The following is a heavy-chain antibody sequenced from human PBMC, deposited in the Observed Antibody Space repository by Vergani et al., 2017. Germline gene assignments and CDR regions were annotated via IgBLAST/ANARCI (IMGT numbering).Heavy chain of an antibody. V-gene: IGHV3-9*02. CDR1: GFTSAGYA. CDR3: AKDLGTSSGGGWFDP. D-gene: IGHD6-6*01. CDR2: ISWNSNSI. J-gene: IGHJ5*02. Sequence: EVQLEESGGGLVLPGTSLRLSCVASGFTSAGYAMHWVRQAPGKGLEWVSGISWNSNSIGYADSVKGRFTISSDNAKNSLYLQMNSLRAEDTALYYCAKDLGTSSGGGWFDPWGQGTLVTVSS.